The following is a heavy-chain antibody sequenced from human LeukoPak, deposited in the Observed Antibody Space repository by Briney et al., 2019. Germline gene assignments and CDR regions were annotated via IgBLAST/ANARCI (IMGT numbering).Heavy chain of an antibody. J-gene: IGHJ4*02. V-gene: IGHV3-48*01. CDR3: ARGLGTYYFDY. D-gene: IGHD7-27*01. CDR1: GFTFSSYS. Sequence: GGSLRLSCAASGFTFSSYSMNWVRQAPGKGLEWVSSISSSSSTIYYADSVKGRFTISRDNAKNSLYLQMNSLRAEDTAVYYCARGLGTYYFDYWGQGTLVTVSS. CDR2: ISSSSSTI.